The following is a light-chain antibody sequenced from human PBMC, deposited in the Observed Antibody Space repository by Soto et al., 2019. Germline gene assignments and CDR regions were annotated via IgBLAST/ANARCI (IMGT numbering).Light chain of an antibody. Sequence: DIQMPQSPSTLSASVGDRVTITCRASQSISSWLAWYQQKPGKAPNLLIYKASSLESGVPSRFSGSGSGTEFTLTISSLQPDDFETYYCQQYNSYPLTFGGGTKVESK. CDR1: QSISSW. J-gene: IGKJ4*01. CDR3: QQYNSYPLT. V-gene: IGKV1-5*03. CDR2: KAS.